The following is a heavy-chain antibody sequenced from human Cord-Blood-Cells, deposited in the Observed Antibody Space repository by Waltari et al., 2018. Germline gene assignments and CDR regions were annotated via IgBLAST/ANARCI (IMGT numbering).Heavy chain of an antibody. D-gene: IGHD1-26*01. V-gene: IGHV3-30*18. Sequence: QVQLVESGGGVVQPGRYLRLSCAASGFPFSSYGMHWVRQAPGKGLEWVAVISYDGSNKYYADSVKGRFTISRDNSKNTLYLQMNSLRAEDTAVYYCAKGPTVGATHDAFDIWGQGTMVTVSS. CDR3: AKGPTVGATHDAFDI. J-gene: IGHJ3*02. CDR2: ISYDGSNK. CDR1: GFPFSSYG.